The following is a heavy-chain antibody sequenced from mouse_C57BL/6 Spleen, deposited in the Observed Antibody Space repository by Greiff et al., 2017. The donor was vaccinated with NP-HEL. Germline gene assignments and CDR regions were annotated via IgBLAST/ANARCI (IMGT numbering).Heavy chain of an antibody. J-gene: IGHJ2*01. D-gene: IGHD2-1*01. CDR2: ISSGGSYT. CDR3: ARQGRDGKRFDY. V-gene: IGHV5-6*01. Sequence: EVQVVESGGDLVKPGGSLKLSCAASGFTFSSYGMSWVRQTPDKRLEWVATISSGGSYTYYPDSVKGRFTISRDNAKNTLYLQMSSLKSEDTAMYYCARQGRDGKRFDYWGQGTTLTVSS. CDR1: GFTFSSYG.